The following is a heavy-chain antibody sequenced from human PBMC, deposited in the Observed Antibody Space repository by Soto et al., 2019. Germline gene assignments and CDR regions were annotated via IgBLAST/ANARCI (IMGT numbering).Heavy chain of an antibody. D-gene: IGHD2-21*02. CDR1: GFTFSSYA. J-gene: IGHJ4*02. V-gene: IGHV3-23*01. CDR2: ISGSGGST. Sequence: PGGSLRLSCAASGFTFSSYAMSWVRQAPGKGLEWVSAISGSGGSTYYEDSVKGRFTISRDNSKNTLYLQMNSLRAEDTAVYYCAKDPKYGGNSDYFDYWGQGTLVTVSS. CDR3: AKDPKYGGNSDYFDY.